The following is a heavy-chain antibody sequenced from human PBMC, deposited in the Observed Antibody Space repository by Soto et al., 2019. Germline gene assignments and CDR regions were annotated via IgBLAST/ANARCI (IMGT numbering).Heavy chain of an antibody. D-gene: IGHD3-10*01. Sequence: GGSLRLSCAASGFTFSSYSMSWVRQAPGKGPEWVSGFRSGGDDDTTYYADSVRGRFTISRDNSKNTLFLQMNSLRAEDTAIYYCAKKVNSGSGSQFFDYWGQGTLVTVSS. CDR1: GFTFSSYS. V-gene: IGHV3-23*01. J-gene: IGHJ4*02. CDR3: AKKVNSGSGSQFFDY. CDR2: FRSGGDDDTT.